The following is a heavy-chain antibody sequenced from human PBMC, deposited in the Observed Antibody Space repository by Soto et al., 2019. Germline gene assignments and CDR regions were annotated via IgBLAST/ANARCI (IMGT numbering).Heavy chain of an antibody. D-gene: IGHD4-17*01. CDR1: GFTFSSYG. J-gene: IGHJ4*02. CDR3: AKYSVYGDYLFDY. CDR2: ISYDGSNK. V-gene: IGHV3-30*18. Sequence: QVQLVESGGGVVQPGRSLRLSCAASGFTFSSYGMHWVRQAPGKGLEWVAVISYDGSNKYYADSVKGRFTISRDNSKNTLYLQMNSLRAEDTAVYYCAKYSVYGDYLFDYWGQGTLVTVSS.